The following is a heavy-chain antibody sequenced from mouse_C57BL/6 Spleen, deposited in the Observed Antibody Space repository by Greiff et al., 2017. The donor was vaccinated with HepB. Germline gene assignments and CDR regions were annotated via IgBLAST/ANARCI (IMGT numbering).Heavy chain of an antibody. D-gene: IGHD1-3*01. J-gene: IGHJ1*03. CDR1: GFTFSDAW. Sequence: EVQRVESGGGLVQPGGSMKLSCAASGFTFSDAWMDWVRQSPEKGLEWVAEIRNKANNHATYYAESVKGRFTISRDDSKSSVYLQMNSLRAEDTGIYYCTRSGREWYFDVWGTGTTVTVSS. CDR3: TRSGREWYFDV. V-gene: IGHV6-6*01. CDR2: IRNKANNHAT.